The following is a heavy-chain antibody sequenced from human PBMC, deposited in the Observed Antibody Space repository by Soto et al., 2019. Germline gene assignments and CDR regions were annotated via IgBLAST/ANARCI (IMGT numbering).Heavy chain of an antibody. D-gene: IGHD3-3*01. CDR1: GFSLSTRGVG. CDR2: SYWNDDK. CDR3: AHRSTTIFRVEEGGMDV. J-gene: IGHJ6*02. Sequence: QITLKESSPTLVKPTQTLTLTCTFSGFSLSTRGVGVGWIRQPPGKALEWLALSYWNDDKRYSPSLKSRLTITKDTSKNPVVLTMTNMDPVDTATYYCAHRSTTIFRVEEGGMDVWGQGTTVTVSS. V-gene: IGHV2-5*01.